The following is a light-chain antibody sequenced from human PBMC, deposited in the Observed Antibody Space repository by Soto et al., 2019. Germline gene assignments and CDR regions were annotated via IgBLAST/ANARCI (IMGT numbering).Light chain of an antibody. CDR2: EGS. CDR1: SSDVGSYNL. CDR3: CSYAGSSTPYV. Sequence: QSVLTQPASVSGSPGQSITISCTGTSSDVGSYNLVSWYQQHPGKAPKLMIYEGSKRPSGVSNRFSGSKSGNPASLTISGLQAEDEADYYCCSYAGSSTPYVFGTG. V-gene: IGLV2-23*01. J-gene: IGLJ1*01.